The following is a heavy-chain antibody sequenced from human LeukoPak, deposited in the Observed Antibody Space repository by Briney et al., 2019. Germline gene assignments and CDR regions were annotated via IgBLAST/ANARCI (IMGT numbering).Heavy chain of an antibody. V-gene: IGHV3-23*01. J-gene: IGHJ4*02. CDR1: GFAFNNYA. CDR2: INDNGGQR. CDR3: AKTQWKVGATDYFDY. Sequence: GGSLRLSCAASGFAFNNYAMTWVRQAPGKGLEWVSNINDNGGQRHCADSVKGRFTISRDNSKNTLFLQMDGLRAEDTAVYYCAKTQWKVGATDYFDYWGQGILVTVSS. D-gene: IGHD1-26*01.